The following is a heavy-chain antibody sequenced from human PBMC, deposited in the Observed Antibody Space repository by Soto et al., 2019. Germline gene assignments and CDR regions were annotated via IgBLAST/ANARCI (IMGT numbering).Heavy chain of an antibody. J-gene: IGHJ4*02. Sequence: SETLSLTCTVSGGSISSSSYYWGWIRQPPGKGLEWIGYIYYSGSTNYNPSLKSRVTISVDTSKNQFSLKLSSVTAADTAVYYCARAWGEAFDYWGQGTLVTVSS. V-gene: IGHV4-39*07. CDR2: IYYSGST. CDR1: GGSISSSSYY. CDR3: ARAWGEAFDY. D-gene: IGHD3-16*01.